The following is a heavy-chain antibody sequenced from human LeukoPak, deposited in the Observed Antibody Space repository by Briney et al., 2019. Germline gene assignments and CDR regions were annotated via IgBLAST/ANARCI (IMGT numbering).Heavy chain of an antibody. CDR3: ARDSPTEW. J-gene: IGHJ4*02. D-gene: IGHD1-1*01. V-gene: IGHV4-34*01. CDR2: IYHSGST. CDR1: GGSFSGYY. Sequence: SETLSLTCAVYGGSFSGYYWSWIRQPPGKGLEWIGEIYHSGSTNYNPSLKSRVTISVDKSKNQFSLKLSSVTAADTAVYYCARDSPTEWWGQGTLVTVSS.